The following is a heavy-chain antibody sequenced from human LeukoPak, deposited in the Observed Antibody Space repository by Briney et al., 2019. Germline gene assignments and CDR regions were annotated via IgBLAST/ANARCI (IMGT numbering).Heavy chain of an antibody. CDR2: ISPRSETI. Sequence: GGSLRLSCATSGFSFDRRGMNWVRHPPGKGLEWVSYISPRSETIHYAESVKGRFTVSRDDAKNSLYLQVNALRAEDTAVYHCARIDGPTVYTYYMDLWGTGTTVTVAS. J-gene: IGHJ6*03. CDR1: GFSFDRRG. V-gene: IGHV3-48*04. D-gene: IGHD3-16*01. CDR3: ARIDGPTVYTYYMDL.